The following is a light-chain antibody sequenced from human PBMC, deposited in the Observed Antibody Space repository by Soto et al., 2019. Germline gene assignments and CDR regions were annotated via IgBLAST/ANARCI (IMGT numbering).Light chain of an antibody. CDR3: CSYADGSTWV. V-gene: IGLV2-23*01. CDR2: EGS. J-gene: IGLJ3*02. CDR1: SSDVGTYNL. Sequence: QSVLTQPASVSGSPGQSITISCTGTSSDVGTYNLVSWYQQHPGKAPKLIIYEGSKRPSGLSNRFSGSRSGNTASLTISGLQAEDEADYYCCSYADGSTWVFGGGTKLTVL.